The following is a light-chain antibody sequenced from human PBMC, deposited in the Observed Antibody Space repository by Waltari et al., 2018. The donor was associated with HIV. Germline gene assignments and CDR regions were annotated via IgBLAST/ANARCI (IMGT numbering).Light chain of an antibody. J-gene: IGKJ1*01. CDR3: QNYNNVPRT. V-gene: IGKV1-27*01. Sequence: DIQLTQSPSSLSASVGDRVTITYRASQAISNSLAWYQQKPGKVPQLLIYAASTLQSGVPSRFSGFGSGTNFTLAITSVRPGDVATYFCQNYNNVPRTFGQGTKVEIK. CDR1: QAISNS. CDR2: AAS.